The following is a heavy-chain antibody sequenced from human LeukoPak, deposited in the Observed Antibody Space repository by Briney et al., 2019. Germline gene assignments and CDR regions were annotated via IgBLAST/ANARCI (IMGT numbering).Heavy chain of an antibody. Sequence: PSETLSLTCTVSGGSISSYYWSWIRQPAGKGLEWIERIYTSGSTNYNPSLKSRATISVEKSKNKFSLKLSSVTAADTALYYCARDISSSLYGLVDYWGQGTLVTVSS. V-gene: IGHV4-4*07. CDR2: IYTSGST. CDR3: ARDISSSLYGLVDY. J-gene: IGHJ4*02. CDR1: GGSISSYY. D-gene: IGHD6-13*01.